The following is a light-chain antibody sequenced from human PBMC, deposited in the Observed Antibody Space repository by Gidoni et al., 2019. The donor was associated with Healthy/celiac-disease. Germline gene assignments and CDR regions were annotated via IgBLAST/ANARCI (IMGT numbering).Light chain of an antibody. CDR2: GAS. V-gene: IGKV3-20*01. CDR3: QQYGSPRYT. Sequence: EIVLTQSPGTLSLSPGERATLSCRASQSVSSSYLAWYQQKPGQAPRLLIYGASSRATGIPDRFSGSGSGTDFTLTISRLEPEDFAVYYCQQYGSPRYTFGQXTKLEIK. J-gene: IGKJ2*01. CDR1: QSVSSSY.